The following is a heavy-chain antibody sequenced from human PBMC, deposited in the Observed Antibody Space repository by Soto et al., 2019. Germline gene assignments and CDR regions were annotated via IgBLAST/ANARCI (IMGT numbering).Heavy chain of an antibody. J-gene: IGHJ6*02. CDR3: ARQVVAATPGHYYYGMDV. CDR2: IIPIFGTA. D-gene: IGHD2-15*01. V-gene: IGHV1-69*13. Sequence: SVKVSCKASGGTFSSYAISWVRQAPGQGLEWMGGIIPIFGTANYAQKFQGRVTITADESTSTAYMELSSLKASDTAMYYCARQVVAATPGHYYYGMDVWGQGTTVTVSS. CDR1: GGTFSSYA.